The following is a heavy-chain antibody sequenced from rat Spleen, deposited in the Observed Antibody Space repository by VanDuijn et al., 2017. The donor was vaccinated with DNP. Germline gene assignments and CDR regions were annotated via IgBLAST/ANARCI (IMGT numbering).Heavy chain of an antibody. CDR3: ARHGRVTTVATYWYFDF. Sequence: EVQLVESGGDLVQPGRSLKLSCVASGFTFNNYWMTWIRQVPGKGLEWVASITRSGGSTYYPDSVKGRFTISRDNAKNTLYLQMDSLRSEDTATYYCARHGRVTTVATYWYFDFWGPGTMVTVSS. D-gene: IGHD1-3*01. CDR2: ITRSGGST. CDR1: GFTFNNYW. J-gene: IGHJ1*01. V-gene: IGHV5-31*01.